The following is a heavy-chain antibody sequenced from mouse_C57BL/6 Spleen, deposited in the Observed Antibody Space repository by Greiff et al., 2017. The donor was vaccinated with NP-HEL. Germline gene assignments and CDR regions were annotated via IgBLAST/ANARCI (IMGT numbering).Heavy chain of an antibody. CDR2: IDPSDSET. CDR3: ARDDGYPFAY. J-gene: IGHJ3*01. D-gene: IGHD2-3*01. V-gene: IGHV1-52*01. Sequence: KQSCKASGYTFTSYWMHWVKQRPIQGLEWIGNIDPSDSETHYNQKFKDKATLTVDKSSSTAYMQLSSLTSEDSAVYYCARDDGYPFAYWGQGTLVTVSA. CDR1: GYTFTSYW.